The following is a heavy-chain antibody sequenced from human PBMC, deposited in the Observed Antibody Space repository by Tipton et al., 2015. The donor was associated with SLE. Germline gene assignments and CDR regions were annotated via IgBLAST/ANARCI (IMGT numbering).Heavy chain of an antibody. Sequence: TLSLTCAVYGGSFSGYYWSWIRQPPGKGLEWIGEINHSGSTNYNPSLKSRVTISVDTSKNQFSLKLSSVTAADTAVYYCATSSSWSTGGAFDIWGQGTMVTVSS. CDR2: INHSGST. J-gene: IGHJ3*02. D-gene: IGHD6-13*01. V-gene: IGHV4-34*01. CDR1: GGSFSGYY. CDR3: ATSSSWSTGGAFDI.